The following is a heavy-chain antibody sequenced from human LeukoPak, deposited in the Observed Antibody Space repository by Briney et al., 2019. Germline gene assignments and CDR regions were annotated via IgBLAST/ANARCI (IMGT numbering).Heavy chain of an antibody. J-gene: IGHJ1*01. CDR2: IYYSGST. CDR1: GGYISSGSYY. Sequence: ETLSLTCTVSGGYISSGSYYWGWTRQPPGKGLEWIGYIYYSGSTNYNPSLKSRVTISVDTSKNQFSLKLSSVTAADTAVYYCARSRTVDAEYFQHWGQGTLVTVSS. CDR3: ARSRTVDAEYFQH. D-gene: IGHD4-17*01. V-gene: IGHV4-61*05.